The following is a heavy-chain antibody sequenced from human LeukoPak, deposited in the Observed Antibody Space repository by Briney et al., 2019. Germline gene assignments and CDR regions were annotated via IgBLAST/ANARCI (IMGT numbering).Heavy chain of an antibody. CDR2: ISSSGSTI. CDR3: ATLGGYGSGSYRFDY. J-gene: IGHJ4*02. Sequence: PGGSLRLSCAASGFTFSSYEMNWVRQAPGKGLEWVSYISSSGSTIYYADSVKGRFTISRDNAKNSLYLQMNSLRAEDTAVYYCATLGGYGSGSYRFDYWGQGTLVTVSS. D-gene: IGHD3-10*01. V-gene: IGHV3-48*03. CDR1: GFTFSSYE.